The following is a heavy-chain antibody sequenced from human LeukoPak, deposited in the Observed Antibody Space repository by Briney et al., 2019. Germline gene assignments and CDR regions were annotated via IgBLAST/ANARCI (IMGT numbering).Heavy chain of an antibody. J-gene: IGHJ4*02. CDR3: AKDRRGYSGYGGEGFDY. Sequence: PGRSLRLSCAASGFDFDDYAMHWVRQAPGKGLGWVSGISWNSGSIGYADSVKGRFTISRDNAKNSLYLQMNSLRAEDMALYYCAKDRRGYSGYGGEGFDYWGQGTLVTVSS. V-gene: IGHV3-9*03. D-gene: IGHD5-12*01. CDR1: GFDFDDYA. CDR2: ISWNSGSI.